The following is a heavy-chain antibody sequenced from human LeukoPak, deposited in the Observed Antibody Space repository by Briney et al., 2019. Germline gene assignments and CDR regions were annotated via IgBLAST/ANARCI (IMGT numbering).Heavy chain of an antibody. V-gene: IGHV4-59*01. CDR1: GGPISSYY. CDR3: ARHILAGATANDAFDI. D-gene: IGHD1-26*01. CDR2: IYYSGNT. Sequence: PSETLSLTCTVSGGPISSYYWSWIRQPPAKGVEWIGHIYYSGNTNYNPSLKSRDTISVDTSKNQFSLKLSSVTAADTAVYYWARHILAGATANDAFDIWGQGTMVTVSS. J-gene: IGHJ3*02.